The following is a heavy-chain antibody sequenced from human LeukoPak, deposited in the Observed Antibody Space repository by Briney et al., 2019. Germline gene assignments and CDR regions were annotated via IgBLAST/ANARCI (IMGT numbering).Heavy chain of an antibody. D-gene: IGHD3-10*01. CDR2: INHSGST. J-gene: IGHJ6*02. Sequence: SETLSLTCAVYGGSFSGYYWSWIRQPPGKGLEWIGEINHSGSTNYNPSLKSRVTISVDTSKNQFSLKLSSVTAADTAVYYCARAQAYYYGSGSYRAYYYGMDVWGQGTTVTVSS. CDR1: GGSFSGYY. V-gene: IGHV4-34*01. CDR3: ARAQAYYYGSGSYRAYYYGMDV.